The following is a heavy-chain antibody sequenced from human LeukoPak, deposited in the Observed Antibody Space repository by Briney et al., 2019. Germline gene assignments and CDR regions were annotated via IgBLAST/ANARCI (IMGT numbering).Heavy chain of an antibody. CDR1: GYTFTGYY. Sequence: ASVKVSCKASGYTFTGYYMHWVRQAPGQGLEWMGWINPNSGGTNYAQKFQGRVTMTRDTSISTAYMELSRLRSDDTAVYYCARAGELLGGYYYYYYYMDVWGKGTTVTVSS. J-gene: IGHJ6*03. CDR3: ARAGELLGGYYYYYYYMDV. CDR2: INPNSGGT. V-gene: IGHV1-2*02. D-gene: IGHD1-26*01.